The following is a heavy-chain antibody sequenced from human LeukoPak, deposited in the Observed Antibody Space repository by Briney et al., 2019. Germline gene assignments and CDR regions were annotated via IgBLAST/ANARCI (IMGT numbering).Heavy chain of an antibody. Sequence: SETLSLTCAVYGGSFSGYYWSWIRQPPGKGLEWIGEINHSGSTNYNPSLKSRVTISVDTSKNQFFLKLSSVTAADTAVYYCARIRRYYYGSGSYSPPYGIDVWGQGTTVTVSS. D-gene: IGHD3-10*01. CDR3: ARIRRYYYGSGSYSPPYGIDV. CDR1: GGSFSGYY. J-gene: IGHJ6*02. V-gene: IGHV4-34*01. CDR2: INHSGST.